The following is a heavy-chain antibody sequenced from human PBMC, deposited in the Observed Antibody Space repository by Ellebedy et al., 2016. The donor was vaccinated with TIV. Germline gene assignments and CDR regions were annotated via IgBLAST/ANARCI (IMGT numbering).Heavy chain of an antibody. CDR3: STVEWYRSDY. J-gene: IGHJ4*02. D-gene: IGHD3-3*01. CDR2: INPDGNEK. CDR1: GFTFSHYW. Sequence: GESLKISCAASGFTFSHYWMNWVRQAPGKGLEWVAFINPDGNEKYYVDSIKGRFTISRDNAKNSLYLQMNTLGGEDTAVYYCSTVEWYRSDYWGQGTLVTVSS. V-gene: IGHV3-7*01.